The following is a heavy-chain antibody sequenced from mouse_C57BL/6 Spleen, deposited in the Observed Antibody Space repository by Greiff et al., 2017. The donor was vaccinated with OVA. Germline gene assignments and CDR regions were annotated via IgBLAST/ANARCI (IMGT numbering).Heavy chain of an antibody. CDR1: GFNIKDDY. V-gene: IGHV14-4*01. J-gene: IGHJ4*01. CDR3: TTLTTVVATNAMDY. D-gene: IGHD1-1*01. Sequence: VQLQQSGAELVRPGASVKLSCTASGFNIKDDYMHWVKQRPEQGLEWIGWIDPENGDTEYASKFQGKATITADTSSNTAYLLLRSLTSEDTADYYGTTLTTVVATNAMDYWGQGTSVTVSS. CDR2: IDPENGDT.